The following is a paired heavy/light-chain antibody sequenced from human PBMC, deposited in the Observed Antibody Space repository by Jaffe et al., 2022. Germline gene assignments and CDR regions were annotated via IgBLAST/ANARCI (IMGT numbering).Light chain of an antibody. CDR2: RDS. J-gene: IGLJ3*02. CDR3: QSADRSDTTNWV. CDR1: ALPKQY. Sequence: SYELTQPPSVSVSPGQTARITCSGDALPKQYVYWYQQKPGQAPVMVIYRDSERPSGIPERFSGSSSGTTVTLTISGVQAEDEADYYCQSADRSDTTNWVFGGGTKLTVL. V-gene: IGLV3-25*03.
Heavy chain of an antibody. V-gene: IGHV1-69*05. Sequence: QVQLVQSGAEVKKPGSSVKVSCKASGGTFNNYAISWVRQAPGQGLEWMGGIIPIFGTTKYAQRFQGRVTITTDESTSTVYMEVSSLRSEDTAVYYCARAAYDSGSYGDYWGQGTLVTVSS. CDR3: ARAAYDSGSYGDY. CDR1: GGTFNNYA. CDR2: IIPIFGTT. J-gene: IGHJ4*02. D-gene: IGHD3-10*01.